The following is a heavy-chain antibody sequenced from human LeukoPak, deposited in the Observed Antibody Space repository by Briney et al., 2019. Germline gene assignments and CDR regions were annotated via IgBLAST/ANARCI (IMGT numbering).Heavy chain of an antibody. V-gene: IGHV1-18*01. CDR2: ISAYNGNT. J-gene: IGHJ5*02. Sequence: ASVKVSCKASGYTFTSYDINWVRQATGQGLEWMGWISAYNGNTNYAQKLQGRVTMTTDTSTSTAYMELRSLRSDDTAVYYCARDEAAAPNWFDPWGQGTLVTVSS. CDR3: ARDEAAAPNWFDP. CDR1: GYTFTSYD. D-gene: IGHD6-13*01.